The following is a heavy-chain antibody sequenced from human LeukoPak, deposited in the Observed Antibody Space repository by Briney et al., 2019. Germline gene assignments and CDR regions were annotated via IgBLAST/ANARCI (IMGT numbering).Heavy chain of an antibody. CDR1: GDSISSGDYY. V-gene: IGHV4-61*02. CDR2: ISSSGST. Sequence: SETLSLTCTVSGDSISSGDYYWSWIRQPAGKGLEWIGRISSSGSTYYNPSLKSRVTISVDTSKNQFSLNLSSVTAADTALYFCAKMDRGAVYYFDYWGQGTLVTVSS. CDR3: AKMDRGAVYYFDY. D-gene: IGHD3-10*01. J-gene: IGHJ4*02.